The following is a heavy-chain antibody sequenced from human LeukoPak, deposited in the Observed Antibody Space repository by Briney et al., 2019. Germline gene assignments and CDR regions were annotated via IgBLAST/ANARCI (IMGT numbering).Heavy chain of an antibody. CDR2: INPNSGGT. CDR1: GYTFTGYY. Sequence: ASVKVSCKASGYTFTGYYMHWVRQAPGQGLEWMGRINPNSGGTNYAQKFQGRVTMTRDTSISTANMELSRLRSDDTAVYYCARDHFGVWFGESHAFDYWGQGTLVTVSS. J-gene: IGHJ4*02. V-gene: IGHV1-2*06. D-gene: IGHD3-10*01. CDR3: ARDHFGVWFGESHAFDY.